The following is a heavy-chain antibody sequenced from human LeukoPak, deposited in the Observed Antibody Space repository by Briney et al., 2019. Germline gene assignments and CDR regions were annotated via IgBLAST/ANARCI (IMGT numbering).Heavy chain of an antibody. J-gene: IGHJ1*01. CDR1: GYTFTGYY. CDR3: ARVRRGCSGGSCYGNFQH. V-gene: IGHV1-69*13. CDR2: IIPIFGTA. D-gene: IGHD2-15*01. Sequence: SVKVSCKASGYTFTGYYMHWVRQAPGQGLEWMGGIIPIFGTANYAHKFQGRVTITADESTSTAYMELSSLRSEDTAVYYCARVRRGCSGGSCYGNFQHWGQGTLVTVSS.